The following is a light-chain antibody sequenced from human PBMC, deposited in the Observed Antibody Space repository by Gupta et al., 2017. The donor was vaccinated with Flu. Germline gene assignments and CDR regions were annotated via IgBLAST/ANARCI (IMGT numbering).Light chain of an antibody. J-gene: IGKJ3*01. CDR2: GAS. V-gene: IGKV1-39*01. CDR3: QQSYSSPFT. CDR1: QSMSRY. Sequence: DSQMTQSRSSLSASVGDRDTIICRQCQSMSRYLNWYQHKPGQAPKLLIYGASSLESGVPSRFSGGGSGTDFTLTINNLQPEDFAAYYCQQSYSSPFTFGHGTKVDIK.